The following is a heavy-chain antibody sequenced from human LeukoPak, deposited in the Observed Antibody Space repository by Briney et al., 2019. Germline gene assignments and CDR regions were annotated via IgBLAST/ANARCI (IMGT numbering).Heavy chain of an antibody. CDR2: IYYSGST. J-gene: IGHJ4*02. Sequence: SETLSLTCTVSGGSISSSSYYWGWIRQPPGKGLEWIGSIYYSGSTYYNPSLKSRVTISVDTSKNQFSLKLSSVTAADTAVYYCARGDYGEPFDYWGQGTLVTVSS. CDR3: ARGDYGEPFDY. CDR1: GGSISSSSYY. V-gene: IGHV4-39*07. D-gene: IGHD4-17*01.